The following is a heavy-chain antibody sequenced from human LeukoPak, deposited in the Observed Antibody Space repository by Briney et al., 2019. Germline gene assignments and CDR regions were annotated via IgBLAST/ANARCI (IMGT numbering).Heavy chain of an antibody. CDR3: ARVAGNYYYYYMDV. D-gene: IGHD6-19*01. CDR2: ISAYNGNT. V-gene: IGHV1-18*01. Sequence: ASVKVSCKASGYTFISYGISWVRQAPGQGLEWMGWISAYNGNTNYAQKLQGRVTMTTDTSTSTAYMELRSLRSDDTAVYYCARVAGNYYYYYMDVWGKGTTVTVSS. J-gene: IGHJ6*03. CDR1: GYTFISYG.